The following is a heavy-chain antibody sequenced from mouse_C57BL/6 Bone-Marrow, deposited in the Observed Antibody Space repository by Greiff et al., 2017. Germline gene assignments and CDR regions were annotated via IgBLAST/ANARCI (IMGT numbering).Heavy chain of an antibody. Sequence: EVKLVESGGGLVKPGGSLKLSCAASGFTFSDYGMHWVRQAPEKGLEWVAYISSGSSTIYYADTLKGRFTISRDNAKNTLFLQMTSLRSEDTAMYYCSRIPYDYHYYYSMDYWGQGTSVTVSS. CDR1: GFTFSDYG. CDR2: ISSGSSTI. D-gene: IGHD2-4*01. V-gene: IGHV5-17*01. J-gene: IGHJ4*01. CDR3: SRIPYDYHYYYSMDY.